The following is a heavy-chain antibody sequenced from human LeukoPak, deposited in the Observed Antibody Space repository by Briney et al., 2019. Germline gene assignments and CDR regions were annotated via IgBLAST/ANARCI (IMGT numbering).Heavy chain of an antibody. CDR3: ARQRRSISGSAHWFDP. D-gene: IGHD5-12*01. CDR2: IYHSGST. CDR1: GGSISSSNW. J-gene: IGHJ5*02. Sequence: SGTLSLTCAVSGGSISSSNWWSWVRQPPGKGLEWIGEIYHSGSTNYNPSLKSRVTISVDKSKNQFSLKLSSVTAADTAVYYCARQRRSISGSAHWFDPWGQGTLVTVSS. V-gene: IGHV4-4*02.